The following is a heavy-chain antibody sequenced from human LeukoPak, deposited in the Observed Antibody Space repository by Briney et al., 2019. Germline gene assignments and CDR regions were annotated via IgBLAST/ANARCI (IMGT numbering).Heavy chain of an antibody. D-gene: IGHD1-26*01. CDR1: GFTFSSYA. V-gene: IGHV3-30-3*01. CDR3: ARGSGSYSSAFDI. Sequence: GGSLRLPCAASGFTFSSYAMHWVRQAPGKGLEWVAVISYDGSNKYYADSVKGRFTISRDNSKNTLYLQMNSLRAEDTAVYYCARGSGSYSSAFDIWGQGTMVTVSS. CDR2: ISYDGSNK. J-gene: IGHJ3*02.